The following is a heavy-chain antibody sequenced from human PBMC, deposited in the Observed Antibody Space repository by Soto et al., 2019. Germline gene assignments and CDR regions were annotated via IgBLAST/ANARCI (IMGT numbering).Heavy chain of an antibody. J-gene: IGHJ4*02. CDR3: ARIGDLCSGWYVSD. V-gene: IGHV4-59*08. D-gene: IGHD6-19*01. CDR1: GGSISPYY. CDR2: IYYTGTT. Sequence: SETLSLTCSVSGGSISPYYWAWIRQSPGKGLEWIGYIYYTGTTSYNPSLKSRVTLSLETSKSQFSLRLASVTASDTATYYCARIGDLCSGWYVSDWGQGTLVTVSS.